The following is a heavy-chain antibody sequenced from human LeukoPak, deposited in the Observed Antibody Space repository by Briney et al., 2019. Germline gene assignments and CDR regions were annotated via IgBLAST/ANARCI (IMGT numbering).Heavy chain of an antibody. CDR3: ARVGIAVAGTGYYFDY. J-gene: IGHJ4*02. CDR1: GGSISSYY. V-gene: IGHV4-4*07. CDR2: IYTSGST. D-gene: IGHD6-19*01. Sequence: PSETLSLTCTVSGGSISSYYWSWIRQPAGKGLEWIGRIYTSGSTNYNPSLKSRVTMSVDTSKNQFSLKRSSVTAADTAVYYCARVGIAVAGTGYYFDYWGQGTLVTVSS.